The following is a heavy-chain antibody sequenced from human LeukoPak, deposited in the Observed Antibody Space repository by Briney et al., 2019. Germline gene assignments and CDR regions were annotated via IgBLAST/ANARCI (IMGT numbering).Heavy chain of an antibody. J-gene: IGHJ6*03. CDR3: ATYYYDSSGYYTSGEYYYYYMDV. Sequence: GGSLRLSCAASGFTFSSFAMSWVRQAPGKGLEWVSVIYSGGRTYYEDSVKGRFTISRDNSKNTLYLQMNSLRAEDTAVYYCATYYYDSSGYYTSGEYYYYYMDVWGKGTTVTVSS. D-gene: IGHD3-22*01. CDR2: IYSGGRT. CDR1: GFTFSSFA. V-gene: IGHV3-66*02.